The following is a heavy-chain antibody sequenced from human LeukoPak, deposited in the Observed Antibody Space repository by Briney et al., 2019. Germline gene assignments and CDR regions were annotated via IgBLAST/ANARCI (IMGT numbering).Heavy chain of an antibody. J-gene: IGHJ4*02. Sequence: SETLSLTCAVYGGSFSPYYWSWIRQPPGKGQEWIGEINHRGSTNYNPSLKSRVTISVDTSKNQFSLRLSSVTAADTAVYYCARGGFYCGGDCYVDYWGQGTLVTVSS. CDR1: GGSFSPYY. CDR2: INHRGST. CDR3: ARGGFYCGGDCYVDY. V-gene: IGHV4-34*01. D-gene: IGHD2-21*02.